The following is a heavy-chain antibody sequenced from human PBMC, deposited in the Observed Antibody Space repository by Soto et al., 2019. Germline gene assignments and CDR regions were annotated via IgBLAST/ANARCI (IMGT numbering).Heavy chain of an antibody. Sequence: SETLSLTRTVAGGSISSSSYYRGWIRQPPGKGLEWIGSIYYSGTTYYNPSLKRRVTISVDTYNQFSLKLSSVTAADTAYYFCARRPMVGPVAENAFDIWGQGTRVTVSS. CDR2: IYYSGTT. CDR1: GGSISSSSYY. D-gene: IGHD6-19*01. CDR3: ARRPMVGPVAENAFDI. J-gene: IGHJ3*02. V-gene: IGHV4-39*01.